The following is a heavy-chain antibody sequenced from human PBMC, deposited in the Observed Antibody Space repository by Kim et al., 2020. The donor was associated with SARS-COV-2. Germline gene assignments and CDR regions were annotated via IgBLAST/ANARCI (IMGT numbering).Heavy chain of an antibody. CDR2: IKQDGSEK. V-gene: IGHV3-7*01. CDR1: GFTFSSYW. J-gene: IGHJ4*02. Sequence: GGSLRLSCAASGFTFSSYWMSWVRQAPGKGLEWVANIKQDGSEKYYVDSVKGRFTISRDNAKNSLYLQMNSLRAEDTAVYYCASSYQYYYDSSGSPPQYWGQGTLVTVSS. D-gene: IGHD3-22*01. CDR3: ASSYQYYYDSSGSPPQY.